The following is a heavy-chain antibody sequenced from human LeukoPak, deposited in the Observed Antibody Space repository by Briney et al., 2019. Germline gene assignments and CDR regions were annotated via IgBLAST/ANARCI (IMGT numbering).Heavy chain of an antibody. CDR1: GFTFTSYW. Sequence: GGSLRLSCAASGFTFTSYWMNWARQAPGKGLEWVASINHNGNVNYYVDSVKGRFTISRDNAKNSLYLQMSNLRAEDTAVYFCARGGGLDVWGQGATVTVSS. CDR2: INHNGNVN. V-gene: IGHV3-7*03. CDR3: ARGGGLDV. D-gene: IGHD3-16*01. J-gene: IGHJ6*02.